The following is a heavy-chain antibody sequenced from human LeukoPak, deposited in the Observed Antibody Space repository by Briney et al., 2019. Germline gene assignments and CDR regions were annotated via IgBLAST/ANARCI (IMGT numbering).Heavy chain of an antibody. D-gene: IGHD3-3*01. CDR3: ARHAPSPYYDFWSGYSNNWFDP. Sequence: SETLSLTCTVSGGSISSYYWSWIRQPPGKGLEWIGYIYTSGSTNYSPSLKSRVTISVDTSKNQFSLKLSSVTAADTAVYYCARHAPSPYYDFWSGYSNNWFDPWGQGTLVTVSS. J-gene: IGHJ5*02. CDR1: GGSISSYY. V-gene: IGHV4-4*09. CDR2: IYTSGST.